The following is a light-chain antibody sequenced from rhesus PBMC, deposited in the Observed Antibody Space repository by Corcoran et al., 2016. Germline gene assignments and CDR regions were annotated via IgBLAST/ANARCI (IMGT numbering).Light chain of an antibody. CDR3: CSYRIGNTCI. V-gene: IGLV2S9*01. J-gene: IGLJ1*01. CDR2: DVS. CDR1: SSDIGNDND. Sequence: QSALTQPPSVSKSLGQSVTIPCIGTSSDIGNDNDVSWYQQHPDAAPRLLIYDVSERPSGVSDRCSGFKSDNTASLTISGLQTEDEADYYCCSYRIGNTCIFGSGTRLTVL.